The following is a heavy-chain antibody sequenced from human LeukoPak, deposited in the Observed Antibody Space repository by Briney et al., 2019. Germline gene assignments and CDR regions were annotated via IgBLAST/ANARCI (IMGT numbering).Heavy chain of an antibody. D-gene: IGHD4-11*01. J-gene: IGHJ6*02. Sequence: ASVKVSCKASGYTFTSYDINWVRQATGQGLEWMGWMNPNSGNTGYAQKFQGRVTMTRNTSISTAYMELGSLRSEDTAVYYCATDYSNYYGMDVWGQGTTVTVSS. V-gene: IGHV1-8*01. CDR2: MNPNSGNT. CDR1: GYTFTSYD. CDR3: ATDYSNYYGMDV.